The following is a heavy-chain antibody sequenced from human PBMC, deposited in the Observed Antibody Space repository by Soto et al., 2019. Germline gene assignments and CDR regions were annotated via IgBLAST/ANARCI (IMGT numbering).Heavy chain of an antibody. CDR1: GFTFNNYA. J-gene: IGHJ4*02. V-gene: IGHV3-23*01. CDR3: AKGRGGAGSLTPRVDF. CDR2: ISGGGDTT. D-gene: IGHD3-10*01. Sequence: EVHLLESGGGLVQPGGSLRLSCAASGFTFNNYAMTWVRQAPGKGLEWVSAISGGGDTTSYAVSVKGQFTVSRDGSKNTLYLQMGSLRAEHPALYYCAKGRGGAGSLTPRVDFWGQGTLVTVSS.